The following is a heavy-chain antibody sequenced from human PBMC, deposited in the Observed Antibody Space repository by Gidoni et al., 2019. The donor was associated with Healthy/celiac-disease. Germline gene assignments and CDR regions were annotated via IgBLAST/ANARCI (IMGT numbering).Heavy chain of an antibody. CDR3: ATAMTTVTGGDAFDI. CDR2: FDPEDGET. V-gene: IGHV1-24*01. D-gene: IGHD4-17*01. CDR1: GYTLTELS. J-gene: IGHJ3*02. Sequence: QVQLVQSGAAVKKPGASVKVSCKVSGYTLTELSMHWVRQAPGKGLEWMGGFDPEDGETIYAQKFQGRVTMTEETSTDTAYMELSSLRSEDTAVYYCATAMTTVTGGDAFDIWGQGTMVTVSS.